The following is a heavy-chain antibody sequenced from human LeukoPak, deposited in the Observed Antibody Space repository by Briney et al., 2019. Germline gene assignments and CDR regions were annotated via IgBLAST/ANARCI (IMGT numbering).Heavy chain of an antibody. CDR3: ARDRYIVATIYNWFDP. Sequence: ASVKVSCKASGYTFTSYGISWVRQAPGQGLEWMGWISAYSGNTNYAQKLQGRVTMTRDTSISTAYMELSRLRSDDTAVYYCARDRYIVATIYNWFDPWGRGTLVTVSS. CDR1: GYTFTSYG. D-gene: IGHD5-12*01. V-gene: IGHV1-18*01. CDR2: ISAYSGNT. J-gene: IGHJ5*02.